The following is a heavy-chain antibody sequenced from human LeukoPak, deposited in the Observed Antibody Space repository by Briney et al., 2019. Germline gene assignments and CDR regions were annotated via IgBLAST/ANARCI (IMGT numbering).Heavy chain of an antibody. CDR1: GGSISSYY. D-gene: IGHD5-18*01. CDR3: ARYSYGGLGFDY. Sequence: KPSETLSLTCTVSGGSISSYYWSWIRQPPGKGLEWIGYIYYSGSTNYNPSLKSRVTISVDTSKNQFSLKLSSVTAADTAVYYCARYSYGGLGFDYWGQGTLVTVSS. V-gene: IGHV4-59*08. J-gene: IGHJ4*02. CDR2: IYYSGST.